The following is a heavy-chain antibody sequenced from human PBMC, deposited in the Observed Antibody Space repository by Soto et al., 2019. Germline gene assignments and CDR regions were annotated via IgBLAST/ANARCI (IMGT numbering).Heavy chain of an antibody. CDR1: GYTFTSYG. J-gene: IGHJ4*02. CDR3: ARITQYCSGGRCNRGPFDS. Sequence: ASVKVSCKASGYTFTSYGISWVRQAPGQGLEWMGWISAYNGNTNYAQKLQGRVTMTTDTSTSTAYMELRSLRSEDTAVYYCARITQYCSGGRCNRGPFDSWGQGTLVTVSS. V-gene: IGHV1-18*04. CDR2: ISAYNGNT. D-gene: IGHD2-15*01.